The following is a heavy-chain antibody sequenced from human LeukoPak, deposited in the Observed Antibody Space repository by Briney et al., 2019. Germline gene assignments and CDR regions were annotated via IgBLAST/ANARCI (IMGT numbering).Heavy chain of an antibody. Sequence: PSETLSLTCTVSGGSISSSDYYWGWIRQSPGKGLEWLGSVYYTGSTFHNPSLKSRVTISVDTSKNQFSLKLSSVTAADTAVYYCARQGQQLGLDYWGQGTLVTVSS. CDR1: GGSISSSDYY. CDR3: ARQGQQLGLDY. D-gene: IGHD6-13*01. J-gene: IGHJ4*02. V-gene: IGHV4-39*01. CDR2: VYYTGST.